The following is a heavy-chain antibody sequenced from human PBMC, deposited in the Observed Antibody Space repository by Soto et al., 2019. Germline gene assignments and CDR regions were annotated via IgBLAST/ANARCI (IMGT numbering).Heavy chain of an antibody. CDR2: IIYSGST. Sequence: QVQLQQWGAGLLKPSETLSLTCAVYGGSFSGYYWSWIRQPPGQGLEWIGEIIYSGSTNYNPSLKSRVTISIDTSKNQYSLQLSSVTAADTAVYYCARGGYCGNSGLCHFDYWGQGTLVNVSS. J-gene: IGHJ4*02. CDR3: ARGGYCGNSGLCHFDY. CDR1: GGSFSGYY. D-gene: IGHD2-21*02. V-gene: IGHV4-34*01.